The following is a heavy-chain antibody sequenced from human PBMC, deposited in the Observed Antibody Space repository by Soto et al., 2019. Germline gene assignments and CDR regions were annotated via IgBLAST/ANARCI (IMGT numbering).Heavy chain of an antibody. D-gene: IGHD2-15*01. Sequence: PSETLSLSCTVSGGSVSSGSYYWSWIRQPPGKGLEWIGYIYYSGSTNFNPSLKSRVTISVDTSKNQFSLKLSSVTAADTAVYYCTFLGRLSGEDWFDPWGQGTLVTVSS. CDR1: GGSVSSGSYY. CDR3: TFLGRLSGEDWFDP. CDR2: IYYSGST. V-gene: IGHV4-61*01. J-gene: IGHJ5*02.